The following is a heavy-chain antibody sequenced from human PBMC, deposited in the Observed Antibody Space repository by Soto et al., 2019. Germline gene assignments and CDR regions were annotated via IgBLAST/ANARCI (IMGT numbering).Heavy chain of an antibody. J-gene: IGHJ6*02. CDR3: ARTTTVTTLRNYYYGMDV. Sequence: SQTLSLPCAISGDSVSSNSAAWNWIRQSPSRGLEWLGRTYYRSKWYNDYAVSVKSRITINPDTSKNQFSLQLNSVTPEDTAVYYCARTTTVTTLRNYYYGMDVWGQGTTVTVSS. CDR2: TYYRSKWYN. V-gene: IGHV6-1*01. CDR1: GDSVSSNSAA. D-gene: IGHD4-17*01.